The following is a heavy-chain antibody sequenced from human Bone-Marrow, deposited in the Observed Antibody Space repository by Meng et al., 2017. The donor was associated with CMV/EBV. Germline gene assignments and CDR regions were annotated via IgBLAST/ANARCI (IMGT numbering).Heavy chain of an antibody. D-gene: IGHD3-3*01. J-gene: IGHJ6*02. CDR3: ARHNDFWSGSPERLDV. CDR2: MYYSGRA. Sequence: GSLRLSCTVSGGSISSSSYYWGWIRQPPGKGLEWIGSMYYSGRAYYKPSLKSRVTISVDTSKNQLSLKLSSVTAADTVVYYCARHNDFWSGSPERLDVWGQGTTVTVSS. V-gene: IGHV4-39*01. CDR1: GGSISSSSYY.